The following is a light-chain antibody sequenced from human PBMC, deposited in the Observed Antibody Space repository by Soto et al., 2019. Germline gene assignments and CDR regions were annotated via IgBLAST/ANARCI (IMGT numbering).Light chain of an antibody. CDR3: QQYGSSPQT. CDR2: GAS. V-gene: IGKV3-20*01. CDR1: QSVSSSY. Sequence: EIVLTQSPGTLFLSPGERATLTCRASQSVSSSYLGWYQQKLGQAPRLLIYGASSRATGIPDRFSGSGSGTDFTLTISRLEPEDFAVYYCQQYGSSPQTFGQGTKVDIK. J-gene: IGKJ1*01.